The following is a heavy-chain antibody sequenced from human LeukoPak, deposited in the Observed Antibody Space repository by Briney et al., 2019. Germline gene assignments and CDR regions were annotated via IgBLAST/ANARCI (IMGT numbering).Heavy chain of an antibody. CDR3: ARENLGSSTSAFDAFDI. CDR1: GFTFSSYW. J-gene: IGHJ3*02. V-gene: IGHV3-7*01. D-gene: IGHD2-2*01. Sequence: GGSLRLSCAASGFTFSSYWMSWVRQAPGKGLEWVANINQDGSEKYYVDSVKGRFTISRDNAKNSLYLQMNSLRAEDTAVYYCARENLGSSTSAFDAFDIWGQGTMVTVSS. CDR2: INQDGSEK.